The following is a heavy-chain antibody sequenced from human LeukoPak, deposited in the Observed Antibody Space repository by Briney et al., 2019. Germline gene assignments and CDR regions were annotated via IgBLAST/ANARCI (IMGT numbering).Heavy chain of an antibody. CDR3: ARETSDYDFWSGLTAEYFYH. J-gene: IGHJ1*01. CDR2: IKQDGSEK. V-gene: IGHV3-7*03. CDR1: GFTFSSYS. Sequence: GGSLRLSCAASGFTFSSYSMSWVRQAPGKGLEWVANIKQDGSEKYYVDSVKGRFTISRDNAKNSLYLQMNSLRAEDTAVYYCARETSDYDFWSGLTAEYFYHWGQGTLVTVSS. D-gene: IGHD3-3*01.